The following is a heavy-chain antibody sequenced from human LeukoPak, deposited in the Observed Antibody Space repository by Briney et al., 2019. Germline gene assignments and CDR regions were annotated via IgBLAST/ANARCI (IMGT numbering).Heavy chain of an antibody. V-gene: IGHV1-18*01. CDR1: GDTFTSYG. J-gene: IGHJ6*03. Sequence: ATLKVSCKASGDTFTSYGISWGRQTPGQGLECMGCISAYNGNTNYAKKLQGRVTMITDTSTSTAYMEMRSLRSDDTAVYYCARSAGQNYYYYYYMDVWGKGTTVTVSS. D-gene: IGHD6-19*01. CDR2: ISAYNGNT. CDR3: ARSAGQNYYYYYYMDV.